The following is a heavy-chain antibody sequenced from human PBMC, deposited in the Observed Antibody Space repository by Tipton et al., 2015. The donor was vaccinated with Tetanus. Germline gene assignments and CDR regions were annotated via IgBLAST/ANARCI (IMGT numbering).Heavy chain of an antibody. Sequence: TLSLTCTVSGGSISSSTFYWGWIRQPPGKGLEWIGTIYYRGSTYYNPSLKSRVTISVDTSKTQFSLKLSSVTAADTAVYYCARHTIFGGVYLDFWGQGTLVTVSS. CDR3: ARHTIFGGVYLDF. CDR2: IYYRGST. CDR1: GGSISSSTFY. V-gene: IGHV4-39*01. J-gene: IGHJ4*02. D-gene: IGHD3-3*01.